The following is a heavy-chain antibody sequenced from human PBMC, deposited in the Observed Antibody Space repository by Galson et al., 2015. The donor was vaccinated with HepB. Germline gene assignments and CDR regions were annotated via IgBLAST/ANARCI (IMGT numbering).Heavy chain of an antibody. CDR2: IYPGDSDT. Sequence: QSGAEVKKPGESLKISCKGSGYSFTSYWIGWVRQMPGKGLEWMGIIYPGDSDTRYSPSFQGQVTISADKSISTAYLQWSSLKASDTAMYYCARPRAGYCSSTSCYGPVDAFDIWGQGTMVTVSS. V-gene: IGHV5-51*01. D-gene: IGHD2-2*01. CDR1: GYSFTSYW. J-gene: IGHJ3*02. CDR3: ARPRAGYCSSTSCYGPVDAFDI.